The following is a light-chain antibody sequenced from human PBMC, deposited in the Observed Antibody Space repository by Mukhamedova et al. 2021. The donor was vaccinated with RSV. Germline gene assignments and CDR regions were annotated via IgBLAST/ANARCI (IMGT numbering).Light chain of an antibody. V-gene: IGKV1-39*01. J-gene: IGKJ2*01. Sequence: WYQRRVHGKVPKLLIYSASSLQSGVPSRFSGSGSGTVFTLTISTLQPEDFATYYCQQTYSTPHTFGQGTKLEIK. CDR3: QQTYSTPHT. CDR2: SAS.